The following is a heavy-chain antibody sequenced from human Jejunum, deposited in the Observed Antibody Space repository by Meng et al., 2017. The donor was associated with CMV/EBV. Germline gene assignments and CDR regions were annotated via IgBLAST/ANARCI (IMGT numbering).Heavy chain of an antibody. Sequence: SGFSLSNDGGTWVRQAPGKGLEWGAAIGGSGDSIYNADSVKGRFTVSRDKSKNTVSLQMNSLSPEDTAVYYCAKLSGYQTTRNWFDLWGQGTLVTVSS. CDR3: AKLSGYQTTRNWFDL. V-gene: IGHV3-23*01. J-gene: IGHJ5*02. CDR2: IGGSGDSI. D-gene: IGHD5-12*01. CDR1: GFSLSNDG.